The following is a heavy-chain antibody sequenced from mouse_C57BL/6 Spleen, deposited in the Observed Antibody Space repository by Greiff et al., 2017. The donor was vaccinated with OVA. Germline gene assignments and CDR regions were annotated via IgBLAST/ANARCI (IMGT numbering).Heavy chain of an antibody. D-gene: IGHD2-4*01. CDR2: ISYSGST. CDR1: GYSITSGYD. V-gene: IGHV3-1*01. Sequence: DVQLQESGPGMVKPSQSLSLTCTVTGYSITSGYDWHWIRHFPGNKLEWMGYISYSGSTNYNPSLKSRISITHDTSKNHFFLKLNSVTTEDTATYYCARYDYDNAMDYWGQGTSVTVSS. CDR3: ARYDYDNAMDY. J-gene: IGHJ4*01.